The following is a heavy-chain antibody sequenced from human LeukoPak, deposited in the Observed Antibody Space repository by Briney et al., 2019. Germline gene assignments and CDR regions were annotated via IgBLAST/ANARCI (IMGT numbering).Heavy chain of an antibody. D-gene: IGHD3-22*01. CDR1: GFTFGDYA. Sequence: PGGSLRLSCTASGFTFGDYAMSWFRQAPGKGLEWVGFIRSKAYGGTTEYAASVKGRFTISRDDSKSIAYLQMNSLKTEDTAVYYCTTDELYYDSRKDAFDIWGQGTMVTVSS. J-gene: IGHJ3*02. CDR3: TTDELYYDSRKDAFDI. V-gene: IGHV3-49*03. CDR2: IRSKAYGGTT.